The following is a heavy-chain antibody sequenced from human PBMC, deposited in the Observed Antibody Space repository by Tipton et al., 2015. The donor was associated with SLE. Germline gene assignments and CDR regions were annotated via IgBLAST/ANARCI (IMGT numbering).Heavy chain of an antibody. J-gene: IGHJ3*02. CDR1: GDSISSSDYY. D-gene: IGHD2-2*01. V-gene: IGHV4-39*07. CDR3: AREVNVASDSDAFDI. CDR2: IFYTGTT. Sequence: TLSLTCTVSGDSISSSDYYWGWIRQPPGKGLEWIGSIFYTGTTYYNPSLKSRVTISEDTSKNQVSLKLTSVAAADTAVYYCAREVNVASDSDAFDIWGQGTVVTVSS.